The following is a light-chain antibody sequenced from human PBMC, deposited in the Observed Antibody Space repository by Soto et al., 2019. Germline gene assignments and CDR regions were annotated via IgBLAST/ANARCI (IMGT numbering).Light chain of an antibody. CDR2: GAS. CDR1: QSVSSN. CDR3: QQYNSYWT. J-gene: IGKJ1*01. V-gene: IGKV3D-15*01. Sequence: ETLMTQSPATLSVSPGERATLSCRASQSVSSNLAWYQQKPGQGPRLFIYGASTRATGIPARFSGSGSGTEFTLTISSLQPDDFATYYCQQYNSYWTFGQGTKVDI.